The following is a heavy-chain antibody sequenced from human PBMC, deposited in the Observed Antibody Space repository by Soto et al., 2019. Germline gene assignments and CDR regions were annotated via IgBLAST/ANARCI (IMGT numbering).Heavy chain of an antibody. Sequence: GESLRLSCAASGFTFSSFTMNWCRQAPGKGLELVSTISSNSAYIYYTDALRGRFTISRDNAKNSLHLQMNSLRAEDTAVYYCTRDASRDSSARGWFDPWGPGTLVTVSS. CDR2: ISSNSAYI. J-gene: IGHJ5*02. CDR3: TRDASRDSSARGWFDP. CDR1: GFTFSSFT. D-gene: IGHD6-13*01. V-gene: IGHV3-21*01.